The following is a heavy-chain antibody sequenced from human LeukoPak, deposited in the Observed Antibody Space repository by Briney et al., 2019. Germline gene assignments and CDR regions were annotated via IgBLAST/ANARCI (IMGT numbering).Heavy chain of an antibody. V-gene: IGHV4-4*07. Sequence: SETLSLTCTVSGDSIYGYYWSWIRQPAEKGLEWIGRIYSTGNAHYNPSLRSRVTLSLATSKNQFSLRLTSVTAADTAVYYCGRGARGGLEWLLRFDYWGQGSLVTVSS. J-gene: IGHJ4*02. CDR2: IYSTGNA. CDR1: GDSIYGYY. D-gene: IGHD3-3*01. CDR3: GRGARGGLEWLLRFDY.